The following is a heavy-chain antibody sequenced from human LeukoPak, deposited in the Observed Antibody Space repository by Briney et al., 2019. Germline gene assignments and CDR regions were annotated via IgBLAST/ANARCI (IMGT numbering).Heavy chain of an antibody. CDR3: ARGSGILPYSTSYYYYHMDV. D-gene: IGHD6-6*01. J-gene: IGHJ6*03. CDR1: GYTFTSYY. CDR2: INPNSGGT. V-gene: IGHV1-2*02. Sequence: ASVKVSCKASGYTFTSYYMHWVRQAPGQGLEWMGWINPNSGGTNSAQKFQGRVTMTRDTSISTAYMELSRLRSDDTAVYYCARGSGILPYSTSYYYYHMDVWGKGTTVTISS.